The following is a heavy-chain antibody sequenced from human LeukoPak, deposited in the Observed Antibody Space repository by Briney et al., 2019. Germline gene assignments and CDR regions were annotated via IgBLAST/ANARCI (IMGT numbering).Heavy chain of an antibody. J-gene: IGHJ3*02. CDR3: AKDIGSGISVAQGVLDAFDI. Sequence: GGSLRLSCVASGFTFDDYAMHWVRQAPGKGLEWVSGISWNSGSIDYADSVKGRFTISRDNARNALYLQMNSLRAEDTALYYCAKDIGSGISVAQGVLDAFDIWGQGTMVAVSS. CDR2: ISWNSGSI. CDR1: GFTFDDYA. V-gene: IGHV3-9*01. D-gene: IGHD3-10*01.